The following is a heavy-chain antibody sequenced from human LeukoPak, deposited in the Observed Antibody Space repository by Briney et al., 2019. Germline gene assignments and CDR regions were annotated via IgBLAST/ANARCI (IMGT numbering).Heavy chain of an antibody. CDR1: GFTFSSYW. Sequence: PGGSLRLSCAASGFTFSSYWMHWVRQAPGKGLVWVSRINSDGSSTSYADSVKGRFTISRDNAKNTLYLQMNSLRAEDTAVYYCAKDRYDSSEGWIDYWGQGTLVTVSS. V-gene: IGHV3-74*01. CDR2: INSDGSST. CDR3: AKDRYDSSEGWIDY. D-gene: IGHD3-22*01. J-gene: IGHJ4*02.